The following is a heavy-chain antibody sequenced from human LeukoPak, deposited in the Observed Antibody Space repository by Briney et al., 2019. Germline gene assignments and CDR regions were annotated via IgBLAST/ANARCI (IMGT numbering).Heavy chain of an antibody. V-gene: IGHV3-30*04. CDR1: GFTFSSYA. CDR2: ISYDGSNK. CDR3: ARDYYDSSGYPWFDP. Sequence: PGRSLRLSCAASGFTFSSYAMHWVRQAPGKGLEWVAVISYDGSNKYYADSVKGRFTISRDNSKNTLYLRMNSLRAEDTAAYYCARDYYDSSGYPWFDPWGQGTLVTVSS. D-gene: IGHD3-22*01. J-gene: IGHJ5*02.